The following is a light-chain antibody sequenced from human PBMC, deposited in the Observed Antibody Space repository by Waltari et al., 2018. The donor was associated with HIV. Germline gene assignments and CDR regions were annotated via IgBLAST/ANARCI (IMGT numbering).Light chain of an antibody. J-gene: IGKJ4*01. Sequence: EIVLTQSPATLSLSPGERATLSCRASQSVTSLLAWYQQKPGQVPRLLIYDASYRATGIPARFSGSGSGTDFTLSISSLEPDDVAVYYCQQRSSWPLTFGGGTKVEIK. CDR1: QSVTSL. CDR3: QQRSSWPLT. V-gene: IGKV3-11*01. CDR2: DAS.